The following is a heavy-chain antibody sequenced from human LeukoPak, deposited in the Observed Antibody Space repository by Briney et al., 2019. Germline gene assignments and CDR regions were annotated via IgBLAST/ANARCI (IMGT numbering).Heavy chain of an antibody. D-gene: IGHD3-22*01. CDR1: GGSISSSSYY. CDR3: ARQRAWGSSGYYPTPTYYFDY. J-gene: IGHJ4*02. CDR2: IYYSGST. V-gene: IGHV4-39*01. Sequence: PSETLSLTCTVSGGSISSSSYYWGWIRQPPGKGLEWIGSIYYSGSTYYNPSLKSRVTISVDTSKNQFSLKLSSVTAADTAVYYCARQRAWGSSGYYPTPTYYFDYWGQGTLVTVS.